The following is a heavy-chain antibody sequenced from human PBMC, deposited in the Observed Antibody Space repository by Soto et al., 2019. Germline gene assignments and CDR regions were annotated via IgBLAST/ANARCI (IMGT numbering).Heavy chain of an antibody. V-gene: IGHV1-3*01. CDR1: GYTFTSYA. CDR2: INAGNGNT. D-gene: IGHD6-13*01. J-gene: IGHJ5*02. Sequence: ASVKVSCKASGYTFTSYAMHWVRQAPGQRLEWMGWINAGNGNTKYSQKFQGRVTITRDTSASTAYMELSSLRSEDTAVYYCASEVLSSSSSYLNWFDPWGQETLVTVSS. CDR3: ASEVLSSSSSYLNWFDP.